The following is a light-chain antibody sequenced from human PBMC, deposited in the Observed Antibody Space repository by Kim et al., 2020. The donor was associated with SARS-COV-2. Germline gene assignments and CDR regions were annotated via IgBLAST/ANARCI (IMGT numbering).Light chain of an antibody. V-gene: IGKV1-16*02. Sequence: DIQMTQSPSSLSASVGDRVTITCRASQDIGNSLDWFQQKPGKAPKSLIYAAFRLQSGVPSKFSGSGSGTDFPPTINSLQPEDFATYYCQQHKTYPLTFGGGTKVDIK. J-gene: IGKJ4*01. CDR2: AAF. CDR1: QDIGNS. CDR3: QQHKTYPLT.